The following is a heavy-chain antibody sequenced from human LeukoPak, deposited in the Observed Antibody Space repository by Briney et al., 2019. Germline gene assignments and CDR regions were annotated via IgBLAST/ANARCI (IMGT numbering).Heavy chain of an antibody. CDR3: AKGTSYGDYSPPELDY. J-gene: IGHJ4*02. D-gene: IGHD4-17*01. Sequence: GGSLRLSCAASGFTFSTFAMIWVRQPPGKGLEWVSSIFPSGGEIHYADSVRGRFTISRDNSKNTLYLQMNSLRAEDTAVYYCAKGTSYGDYSPPELDYWGQGTLVTVSS. V-gene: IGHV3-23*01. CDR1: GFTFSTFA. CDR2: IFPSGGEI.